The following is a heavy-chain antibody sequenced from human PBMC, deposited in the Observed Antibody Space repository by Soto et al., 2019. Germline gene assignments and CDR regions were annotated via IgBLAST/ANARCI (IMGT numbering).Heavy chain of an antibody. D-gene: IGHD4-17*01. CDR1: GYTFTSYS. CDR3: ARESTRTTAPDY. CDR2: FNAGSGNT. J-gene: IGHJ4*02. Sequence: GALVKVSCKASGYTFTSYSMHWVRQAPGQRLEWMGWFNAGSGNTKYSQKFQDRVTITRDTSATTAYMELSSLRYEDTAVYYCARESTRTTAPDYWGQGTLVTVSS. V-gene: IGHV1-3*01.